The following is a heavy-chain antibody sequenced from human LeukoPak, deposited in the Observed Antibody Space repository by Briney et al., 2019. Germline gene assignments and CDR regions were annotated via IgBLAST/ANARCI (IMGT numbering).Heavy chain of an antibody. CDR2: MNPNNGNT. Sequence: ASVKVSCKASGYTFTSYDINWVRQATGQGLEWMGWMNPNNGNTGYAQKFQGRVTMTRNTSISTAYMELSSLRSEDTAVYYCARGRGVVVAATLNYWGQGTLVTVSS. CDR3: ARGRGVVVAATLNY. V-gene: IGHV1-8*01. D-gene: IGHD2-15*01. J-gene: IGHJ4*02. CDR1: GYTFTSYD.